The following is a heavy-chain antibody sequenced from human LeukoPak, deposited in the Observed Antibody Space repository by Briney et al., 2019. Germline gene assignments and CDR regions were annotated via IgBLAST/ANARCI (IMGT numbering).Heavy chain of an antibody. CDR2: ISGSGGST. CDR3: ASLGVLGGSSWYRAFDI. V-gene: IGHV3-23*01. CDR1: GFTFSSYA. Sequence: GGSLRLSCAASGFTFSSYAMSWVRQAPGKGLEWVSAISGSGGSTYYADSVKGRFTISRDNSKNTLYLQMNSLRAEDTAVYYCASLGVLGGSSWYRAFDIWGQGTMVTVSS. D-gene: IGHD6-13*01. J-gene: IGHJ3*02.